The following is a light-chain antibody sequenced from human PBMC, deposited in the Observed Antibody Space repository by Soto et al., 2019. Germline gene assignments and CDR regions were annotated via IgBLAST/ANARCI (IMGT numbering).Light chain of an antibody. J-gene: IGKJ3*01. CDR3: QQLNSYPQT. V-gene: IGKV1-39*01. CDR1: QSISSY. CDR2: AAS. Sequence: DIQMTQSPSSLSASVGDRVTITCRASQSISSYLNWYQQKPGKAPKLLIYAASSLQSGVPSRFSGSGSGTDFTLTISSLQPEDFATYYCQQLNSYPQTFGPGTKVDIK.